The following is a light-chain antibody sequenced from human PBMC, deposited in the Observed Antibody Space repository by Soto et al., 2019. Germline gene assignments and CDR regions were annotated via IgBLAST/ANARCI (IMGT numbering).Light chain of an antibody. V-gene: IGLV2-14*01. CDR2: EVS. Sequence: QSALTQPASVSGSPGQSITISCTGTSSDVGGYNYVSWYQQHPGKAPKLMIYEVSNRPSGVSNRFSGSKSGNTASLTISGLQAEDEADYYGSAYTSSNTRACVFGTGTKVTVL. CDR1: SSDVGGYNY. J-gene: IGLJ1*01. CDR3: SAYTSSNTRACV.